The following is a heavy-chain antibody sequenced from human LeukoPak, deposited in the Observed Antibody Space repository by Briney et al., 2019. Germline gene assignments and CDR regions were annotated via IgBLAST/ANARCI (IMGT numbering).Heavy chain of an antibody. CDR1: GYTLTELS. V-gene: IGHV1-24*01. J-gene: IGHJ4*02. D-gene: IGHD4-17*01. CDR2: FDPEDGET. CDR3: ACNYGDYADNFDY. Sequence: ASVKVSCKVSGYTLTELSMHWVRQAPGKGLEWMGGFDPEDGETIYAQKFQGRVAMTEDTSTDTAYMELSSLRSEDTAVYYCACNYGDYADNFDYWGQGTLVTVSS.